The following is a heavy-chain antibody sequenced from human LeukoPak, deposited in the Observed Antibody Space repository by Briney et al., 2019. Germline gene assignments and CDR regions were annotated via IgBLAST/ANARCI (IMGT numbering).Heavy chain of an antibody. CDR3: ARHTAMVTKLRSYYYYYMDV. D-gene: IGHD5-18*01. Sequence: GASVKVSCKASGYTFTSYGISWVRQAPGQGLEWMGWIIAYNGNTNYAQKLQGRVTMTTDTSTSTAYMELRSLRSDDTAVYYCARHTAMVTKLRSYYYYYMDVWGKGTTVTVSS. J-gene: IGHJ6*03. V-gene: IGHV1-18*01. CDR1: GYTFTSYG. CDR2: IIAYNGNT.